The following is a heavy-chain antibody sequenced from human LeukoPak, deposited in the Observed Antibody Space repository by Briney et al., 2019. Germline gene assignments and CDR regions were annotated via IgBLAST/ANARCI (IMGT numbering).Heavy chain of an antibody. Sequence: ASVKVSCKASGYTFINSGISWVRQAPGQGLEWMGWISPYNGNTKYAQKYQGRVTMTTDTSTSTAYMELRSLRSDDTAVYYCARDYYPNDWYFDLWGRGTLVTVSS. CDR1: GYTFINSG. CDR3: ARDYYPNDWYFDL. J-gene: IGHJ2*01. D-gene: IGHD3-22*01. CDR2: ISPYNGNT. V-gene: IGHV1-18*01.